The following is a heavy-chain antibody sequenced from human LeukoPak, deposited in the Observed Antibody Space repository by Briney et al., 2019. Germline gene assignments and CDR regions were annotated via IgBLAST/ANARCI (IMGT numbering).Heavy chain of an antibody. CDR2: TYYRSKWYS. J-gene: IGHJ4*02. Sequence: PSQTLSLTCAISGDSVSSNSVAWNWIRQSLSRGLEWLGRTYYRSKWYSDYAVSVKSRITMNPDTSKNQFSLQLNSVTPEDTAMYFCARVKAGIFDYWGQGTPVTVSS. D-gene: IGHD6-19*01. V-gene: IGHV6-1*01. CDR3: ARVKAGIFDY. CDR1: GDSVSSNSVA.